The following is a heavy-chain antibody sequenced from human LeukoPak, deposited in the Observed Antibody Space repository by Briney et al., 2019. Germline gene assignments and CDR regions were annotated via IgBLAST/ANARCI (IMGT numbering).Heavy chain of an antibody. CDR3: AKDPRCPAPFDY. Sequence: GGSLRLSCAASGFTFSTYAMSRVRQAPGKGLEWVSGISGSGGSSYYADSVKGRFTISRDNSKNTLSLQMNSLRAEDTTVYYCAKDPRCPAPFDYWGQGTLVTVSS. CDR1: GFTFSTYA. V-gene: IGHV3-23*01. J-gene: IGHJ4*02. CDR2: ISGSGGSS.